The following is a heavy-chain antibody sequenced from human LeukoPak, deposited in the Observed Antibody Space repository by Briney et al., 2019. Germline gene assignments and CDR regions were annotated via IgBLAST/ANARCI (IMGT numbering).Heavy chain of an antibody. V-gene: IGHV1-8*01. D-gene: IGHD3-3*01. CDR3: ARSRITIFGVVTKYYYYYGMDL. Sequence: ASVKVSCKASGYTFTSYDINWVRQATGQGLEWMRWMNPNSGNTGYAQKFQGRVTMTRNTSISTAYMELSSLRSEDTAVYYCARSRITIFGVVTKYYYYYGMDLWGQGTTVTVSS. CDR2: MNPNSGNT. CDR1: GYTFTSYD. J-gene: IGHJ6*02.